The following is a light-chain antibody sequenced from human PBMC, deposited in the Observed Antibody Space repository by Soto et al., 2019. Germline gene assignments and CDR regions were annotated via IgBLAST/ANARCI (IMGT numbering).Light chain of an antibody. CDR2: AAS. CDR1: QPISNY. J-gene: IGKJ4*01. V-gene: IGKV1-39*01. CDR3: QQSYGTLT. Sequence: DVQMTQSPSSLSASVGDRVTITCRASQPISNYLNWYQQTPGKATKLLIYAASSLDSGVPSRFSGGGSGTDFTLTISSLKPEDFATYYCQQSYGTLTFGGGTKVEIK.